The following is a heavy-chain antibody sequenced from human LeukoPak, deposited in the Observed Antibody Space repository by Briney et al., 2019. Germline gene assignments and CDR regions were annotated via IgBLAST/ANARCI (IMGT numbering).Heavy chain of an antibody. Sequence: PGGSLRLSCAASGFTFSSYAMSWVRQAPGKGLEWVSAISGRGGSTYYADSVKGRFTISRDNSKNTLYLQMNSLRAEDTAVYYCARPRVKGRYSGSYYKDYWGQGTLVTVSS. V-gene: IGHV3-23*01. CDR1: GFTFSSYA. CDR2: ISGRGGST. D-gene: IGHD1-26*01. CDR3: ARPRVKGRYSGSYYKDY. J-gene: IGHJ4*02.